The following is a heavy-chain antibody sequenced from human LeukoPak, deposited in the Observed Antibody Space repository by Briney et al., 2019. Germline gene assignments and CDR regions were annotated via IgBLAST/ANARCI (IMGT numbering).Heavy chain of an antibody. V-gene: IGHV3-30*07. D-gene: IGHD6-25*01. CDR1: GFTFTKYP. Sequence: GGSLRLSCAASGFTFTKYPMRWVRQAPGKGLEWLALISHDGSKKEYADSVKGRFTVSRDNSRNSLYLQMSSLRAEDTAVYYCARDEAEEYYGMDVWGQGTTVTVSS. J-gene: IGHJ6*02. CDR3: ARDEAEEYYGMDV. CDR2: ISHDGSKK.